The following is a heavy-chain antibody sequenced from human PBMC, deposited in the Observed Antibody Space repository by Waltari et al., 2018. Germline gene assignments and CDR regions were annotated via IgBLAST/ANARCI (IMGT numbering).Heavy chain of an antibody. Sequence: QVQLQQSGPGLVKPSQTLSLTSAISGDSVSRTSAAWKWIRQHPSSGLEWLGRTYYRAKWYNDYAVSVKSRITINPDTSKNQFSLQLNSVTPEDTAVYYCASDYGGNSLYGMDVWGQGTTVTVSS. D-gene: IGHD4-17*01. CDR3: ASDYGGNSLYGMDV. V-gene: IGHV6-1*01. J-gene: IGHJ6*02. CDR2: TYYRAKWYN. CDR1: GDSVSRTSAA.